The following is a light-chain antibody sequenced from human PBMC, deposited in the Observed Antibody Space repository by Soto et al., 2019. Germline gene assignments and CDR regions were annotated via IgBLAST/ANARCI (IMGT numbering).Light chain of an antibody. CDR2: EVS. CDR3: CSYAGSTTYV. Sequence: QSVLTQPASVSGSPGQSITISCTGTSSDIGGYNFVSWYQQHPGKAPKLIIYEVSGRPSGVSNRFSGSKSGNTASLTISGLQAEDEAGYYCCSYAGSTTYVFGTGTKVTVL. J-gene: IGLJ1*01. CDR1: SSDIGGYNF. V-gene: IGLV2-23*02.